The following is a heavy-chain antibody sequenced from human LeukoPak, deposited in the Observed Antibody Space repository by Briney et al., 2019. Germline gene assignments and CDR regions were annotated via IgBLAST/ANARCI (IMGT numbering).Heavy chain of an antibody. V-gene: IGHV4-31*03. CDR1: GGSISSGGYY. J-gene: IGHJ6*02. CDR3: ARGSYYYGMDV. CDR2: IYYSGST. Sequence: SETLSLTCTVSGGSISSGGYYWSWIRQHPGKGLEWIGYIYYSGSTYYNSSLKSRVTISVDTSKNQFSLKLSSVTAADTAVYYCARGSYYYGMDVWGQGTTVTVSS.